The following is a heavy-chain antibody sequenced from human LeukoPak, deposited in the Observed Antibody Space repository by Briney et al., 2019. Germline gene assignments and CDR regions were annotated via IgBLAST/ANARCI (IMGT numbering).Heavy chain of an antibody. CDR1: GGTFSSYA. J-gene: IGHJ4*02. CDR3: AREMNTQTTSYYYDSSGYFDY. D-gene: IGHD3-22*01. CDR2: IIPIFGTA. Sequence: ASVKVSCKASGGTFSSYAISWVRRAPGQGLEWMGGIIPIFGTANYAQKFQGRVTITADESTSTAYMELSSLRSEDTAVYYCAREMNTQTTSYYYDSSGYFDYWGQGTLVTVSS. V-gene: IGHV1-69*13.